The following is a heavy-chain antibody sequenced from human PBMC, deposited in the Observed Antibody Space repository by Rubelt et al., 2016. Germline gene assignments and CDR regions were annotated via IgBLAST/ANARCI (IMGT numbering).Heavy chain of an antibody. CDR1: GFTFSNYW. J-gene: IGHJ1*01. Sequence: EVQLVESGGELIQPGGSLRLSCAASGFTFSNYWMHWVRQAPGKGLVWVARINSDGTTTTYADSVKGRFTISRDNAQNTLYQQINNLRDEETAGDYCAREANPGDGGGWEAYCQHWGQGTLVTVSS. CDR3: AREANPGDGGGWEAYCQH. CDR2: INSDGTTT. V-gene: IGHV3-74*01. D-gene: IGHD6-19*01.